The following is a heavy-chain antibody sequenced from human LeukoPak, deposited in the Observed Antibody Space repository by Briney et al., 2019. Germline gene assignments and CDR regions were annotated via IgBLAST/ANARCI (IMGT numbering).Heavy chain of an antibody. Sequence: GESLKISCKGSGYSFTSYWIGWVRQMPGKGLEWMGIIYPGDSDTRYSPSFQGQVTISADKSIGTAYLQWSSLKASDTAMYYCARPNTEYCSSTSCYGYYYYYMDVWGKGTTVTVSS. CDR2: IYPGDSDT. J-gene: IGHJ6*03. D-gene: IGHD2-2*01. CDR3: ARPNTEYCSSTSCYGYYYYYMDV. V-gene: IGHV5-51*01. CDR1: GYSFTSYW.